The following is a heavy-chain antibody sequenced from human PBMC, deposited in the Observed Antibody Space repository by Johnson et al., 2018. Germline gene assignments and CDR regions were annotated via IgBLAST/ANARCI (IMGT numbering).Heavy chain of an antibody. CDR2: ISWNSGSI. CDR1: GFTFDDYA. D-gene: IGHD1-26*01. Sequence: VQLVESGGGLVQPGRSLRLSCAASGFTFDDYAMHWVRQAPGKGLEWVAGISWNSGSIGYADSVKGRFTISRDNAKNSLYLQMNSLRAEDTALSYCAKDLGSDYDDAFDIWGQGTMVTVSS. J-gene: IGHJ3*02. CDR3: AKDLGSDYDDAFDI. V-gene: IGHV3-9*01.